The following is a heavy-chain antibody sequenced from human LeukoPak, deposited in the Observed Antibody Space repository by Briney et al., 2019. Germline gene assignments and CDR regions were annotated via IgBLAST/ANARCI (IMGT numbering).Heavy chain of an antibody. CDR3: ASLAYDAFDI. CDR2: ITTYNGNT. CDR1: GYTFTGYY. Sequence: ASVKVSCKASGYTFTGYYMHWVRQAPGQGLEWMGWITTYNGNTNYAQKFQGRVTLTTDTSTSTVYMELRSLRSDDTALYYCASLAYDAFDIWGQGTMVTVSS. V-gene: IGHV1-18*04. J-gene: IGHJ3*02.